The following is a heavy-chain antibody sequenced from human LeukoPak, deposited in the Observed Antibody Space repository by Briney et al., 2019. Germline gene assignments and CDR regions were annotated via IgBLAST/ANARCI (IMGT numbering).Heavy chain of an antibody. CDR1: GFTFDDYA. Sequence: GGSLRLSCAASGFTFDDYAMHWVRQAPGKGLEWVSLISGDGGSTYYADSVKGRFTISRDNSKNTLYLQMNSLRAEDTALYYCARGLVVGGTGVWAFDIWGQGTMVTVSS. D-gene: IGHD1-26*01. CDR2: ISGDGGST. CDR3: ARGLVVGGTGVWAFDI. J-gene: IGHJ3*02. V-gene: IGHV3-43*02.